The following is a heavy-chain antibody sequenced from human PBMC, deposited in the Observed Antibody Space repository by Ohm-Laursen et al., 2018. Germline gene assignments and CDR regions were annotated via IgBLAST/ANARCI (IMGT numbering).Heavy chain of an antibody. J-gene: IGHJ4*02. CDR3: AGAPNLYYFDY. D-gene: IGHD2-8*01. CDR1: GGSISSGGYY. Sequence: SQTLSLTCPVSGGSISSGGYYWSWIRQHPGKGPEWIGYFYYSGNTNYNPSLQSRLTISINTSKNQFSLQLRFVTAADTAVYHCAGAPNLYYFDYWGQGTLVTVSS. V-gene: IGHV4-30-4*08. CDR2: FYYSGNT.